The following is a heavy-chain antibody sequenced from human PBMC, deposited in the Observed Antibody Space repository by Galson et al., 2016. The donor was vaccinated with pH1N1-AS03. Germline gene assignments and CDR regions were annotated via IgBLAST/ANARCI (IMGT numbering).Heavy chain of an antibody. CDR2: ISSSSSYI. J-gene: IGHJ6*02. Sequence: CAVSGFTFSSYSMNWVRQAPGKGLEWVSSISSSSSYIYYADSVKGRFTVSRDNARNSLYLHISSLRAEDTAVYYCARPNDNYYYYSGMNVWGQGTTVTVYS. D-gene: IGHD1-1*01. CDR1: GFTFSSYS. V-gene: IGHV3-21*01. CDR3: ARPNDNYYYYSGMNV.